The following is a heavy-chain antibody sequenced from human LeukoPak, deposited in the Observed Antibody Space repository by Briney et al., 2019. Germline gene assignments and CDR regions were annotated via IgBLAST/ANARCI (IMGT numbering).Heavy chain of an antibody. CDR1: GGSISGYY. D-gene: IGHD2-2*01. Sequence: KPSETLSLTCTVSGGSISGYYWSWIRQPPGKGLEWIGYIYYSGSTNYNPSLKSRVTISVDTSKNQFSLKLSSVTAADTAVYYCARILSSDCSTTSCYPDYWGQGTLVTVSS. CDR2: IYYSGST. J-gene: IGHJ4*02. CDR3: ARILSSDCSTTSCYPDY. V-gene: IGHV4-59*01.